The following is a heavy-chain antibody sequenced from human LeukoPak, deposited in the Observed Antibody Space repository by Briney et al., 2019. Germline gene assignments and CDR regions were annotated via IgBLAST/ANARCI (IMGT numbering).Heavy chain of an antibody. V-gene: IGHV4-59*08. CDR2: IYYSGST. Sequence: SETLSLTCTASAGSISSSYWSWIRQPPGKGLEWIGYIYYSGSTNYNPSLKSRVTISVDTSKNQFSLKLNSVTAADTAVYYCARQGPLTTAVTTRTNPFDYWGQGTLVTVSS. J-gene: IGHJ4*02. CDR3: ARQGPLTTAVTTRTNPFDY. CDR1: AGSISSSY. D-gene: IGHD4-11*01.